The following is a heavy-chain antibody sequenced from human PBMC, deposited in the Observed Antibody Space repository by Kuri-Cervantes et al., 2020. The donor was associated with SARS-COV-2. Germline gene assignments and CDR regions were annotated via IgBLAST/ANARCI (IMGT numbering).Heavy chain of an antibody. CDR3: ARDLSWAAAGSLDY. V-gene: IGHV3-30-3*01. D-gene: IGHD6-13*01. Sequence: GGSLRLSCAASGFTFSSYAMHWVRQAPGKGLEWVAVISYDGSNKYYADSVKGRFTISRDNSKNTLHLQMNSLRAEDTAVYYCARDLSWAAAGSLDYWGQGTLVTVSS. J-gene: IGHJ4*02. CDR2: ISYDGSNK. CDR1: GFTFSSYA.